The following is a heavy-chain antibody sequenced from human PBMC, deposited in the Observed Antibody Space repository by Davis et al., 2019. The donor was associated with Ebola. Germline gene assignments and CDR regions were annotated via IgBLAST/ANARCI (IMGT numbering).Heavy chain of an antibody. CDR3: AKDSSSSSHYYYGMDV. J-gene: IGHJ6*04. D-gene: IGHD6-6*01. V-gene: IGHV3-9*01. CDR1: GFTFDDYA. Sequence: SLRLSCPASGFTFDDYALHWVRQAPGKGLEWVSAICWNSGSIGYADSVKGRFTISRDNAKNSLYLQMNSLRAEDTALYYCAKDSSSSSHYYYGMDVWGKGTTVTVSS. CDR2: ICWNSGSI.